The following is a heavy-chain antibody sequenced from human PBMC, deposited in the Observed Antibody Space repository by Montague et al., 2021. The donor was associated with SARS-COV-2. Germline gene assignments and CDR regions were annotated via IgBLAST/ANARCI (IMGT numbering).Heavy chain of an antibody. V-gene: IGHV3-7*01. CDR1: GFTFSTFW. J-gene: IGHJ5*02. D-gene: IGHD2-2*01. CDR3: ARGGVIAPAATWWFDP. Sequence: SLRLSCAASGFTFSTFWMSWVRQAPGKGLEWVTKINQDGTDKNYVDSVRGRFTISRDNAKNSVYLDVNSLRAEDTAVYYCARGGVIAPAATWWFDPRGQGTLITVSS. CDR2: INQDGTDK.